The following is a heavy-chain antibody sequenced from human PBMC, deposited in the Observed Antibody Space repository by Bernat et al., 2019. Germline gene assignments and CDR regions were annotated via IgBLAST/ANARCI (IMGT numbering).Heavy chain of an antibody. V-gene: IGHV4-39*01. CDR1: GGSISSGGYY. Sequence: QVQLQESGPGLVKPSQTLSLTCTVSGGSISSGGYYWGWIRQAPGKGLEWVGSFYYTGGTYYNPSLRSRVTMSVDTSKNQFSLKLSSVTAADTAVYYCARGSRRYSWFDPWGQGTLVTVSS. CDR2: FYYTGGT. J-gene: IGHJ5*02. CDR3: ARGSRRYSWFDP.